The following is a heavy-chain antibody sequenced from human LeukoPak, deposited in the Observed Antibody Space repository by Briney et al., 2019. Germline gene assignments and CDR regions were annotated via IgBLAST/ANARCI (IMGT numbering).Heavy chain of an antibody. CDR3: ARQVSSSGWFDH. CDR1: GYSFTSYW. CDR2: IYPDDSDT. V-gene: IGHV5-51*01. D-gene: IGHD6-6*01. Sequence: GESLKISCKASGYSFTSYWIGWVRQMPGKGLEWMGIIYPDDSDTRYSPSFQGQVTISADKSISTAYMQWSSLKVSDTAMYYCARQVSSSGWFDHWGQGTLVTVSS. J-gene: IGHJ5*02.